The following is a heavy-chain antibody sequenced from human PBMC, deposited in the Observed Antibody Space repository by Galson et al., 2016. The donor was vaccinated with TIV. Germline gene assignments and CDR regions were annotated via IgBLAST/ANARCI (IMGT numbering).Heavy chain of an antibody. CDR3: AKNTGDYNFWSGKETNWFHP. D-gene: IGHD3-3*01. CDR2: INAGNGNT. V-gene: IGHV1-3*01. CDR1: GYNFTNYA. Sequence: SVKVSCKASGYNFTNYAMHWVRQAPGQRLEWMGWINAGNGNTKYSQKLQGRVTITRDASASTAYMELSSLRSEDTAVYYCAKNTGDYNFWSGKETNWFHPWGQGTLVTVSS. J-gene: IGHJ5*02.